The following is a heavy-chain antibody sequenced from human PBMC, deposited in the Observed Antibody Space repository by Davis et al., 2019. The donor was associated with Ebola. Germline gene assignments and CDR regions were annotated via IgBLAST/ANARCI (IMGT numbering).Heavy chain of an antibody. D-gene: IGHD6-19*01. V-gene: IGHV1-3*01. CDR1: GFTFINYA. J-gene: IGHJ4*02. CDR2: INAGNGNT. CDR3: AREELVYSSGFNY. Sequence: ASVKVSCKASGFTFINYAMHWVRQAPGQRLEWMGWINAGNGNTKYSQKFQGRVTITRDTSASTAYMELSSLRSEDTAVYYCAREELVYSSGFNYWGQGTLVTVSS.